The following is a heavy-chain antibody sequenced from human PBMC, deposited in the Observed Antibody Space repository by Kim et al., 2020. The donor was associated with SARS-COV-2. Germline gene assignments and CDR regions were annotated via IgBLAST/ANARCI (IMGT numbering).Heavy chain of an antibody. CDR1: GFTFSDYY. Sequence: GSLRLSCAASGFTFSDYYMSWIRQAPGKGLEWVSYISSSSSYTNYADSVKGRFTISRDNAKNSLYLQMNSLRAEDTAVYYCARQSSIAAARDYYYGMDVWGQGTTVTVSS. D-gene: IGHD6-25*01. V-gene: IGHV3-11*03. J-gene: IGHJ6*02. CDR3: ARQSSIAAARDYYYGMDV. CDR2: ISSSSSYT.